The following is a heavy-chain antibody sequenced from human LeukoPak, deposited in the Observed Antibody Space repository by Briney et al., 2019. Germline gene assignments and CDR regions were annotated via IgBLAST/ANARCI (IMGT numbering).Heavy chain of an antibody. CDR1: GGSISSYY. V-gene: IGHV4-59*01. CDR2: IYYSGST. D-gene: IGHD3-22*01. J-gene: IGHJ4*02. Sequence: SETLCLTCTVSGGSISSYYWSWIRQPPGKGLEWIGYIYYSGSTNYNPSLKSRVTISVDTSKNQFSLMLSSVTAADTAVYYCARVDHYYDSSGYFLYFDYWGQGTLVTVSS. CDR3: ARVDHYYDSSGYFLYFDY.